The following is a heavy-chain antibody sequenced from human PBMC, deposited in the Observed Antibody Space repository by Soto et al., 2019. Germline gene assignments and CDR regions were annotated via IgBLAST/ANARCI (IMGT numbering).Heavy chain of an antibody. CDR2: FNTVNGDT. J-gene: IGHJ6*03. CDR1: GYTFTTYA. D-gene: IGHD2-15*01. Sequence: HVQLVQSGTEVSTPGASVKVSCKPSGYTFTTYAVHWVRQAPGQRLEWMGWFNTVNGDTKYSQKFQDRVLITRDPSANTADVELSGLISEDTAVYDCARVENGVLAAMDFYYHMDVWGNGTTVTVFS. CDR3: ARVENGVLAAMDFYYHMDV. V-gene: IGHV1-3*04.